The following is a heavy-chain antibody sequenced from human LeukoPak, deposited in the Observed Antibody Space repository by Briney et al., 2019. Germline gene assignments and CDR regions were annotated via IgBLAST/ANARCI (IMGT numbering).Heavy chain of an antibody. D-gene: IGHD3-22*01. J-gene: IGHJ4*02. CDR2: ISSSGSTI. Sequence: SGGSLRLSCAASGFTFSSYSMNWVRQAPGKGLEWVSYISSSGSTIYYADSVKGRFTISRDNSKNTLYLQMNSLRAEDTAVYYCARGGQYYYDSSGYFDYWGQGTLVTVSP. CDR1: GFTFSSYS. CDR3: ARGGQYYYDSSGYFDY. V-gene: IGHV3-48*01.